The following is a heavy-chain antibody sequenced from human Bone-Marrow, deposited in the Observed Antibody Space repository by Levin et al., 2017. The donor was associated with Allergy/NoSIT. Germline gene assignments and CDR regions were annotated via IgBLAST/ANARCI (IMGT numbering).Heavy chain of an antibody. CDR1: GFTFSSYA. CDR2: ISGSGGST. D-gene: IGHD1-26*01. V-gene: IGHV3-23*01. Sequence: TGGSLRLSCAASGFTFSSYAMSWVRQAPGKGLEWVSAISGSGGSTYYADSVKGRFTISRDNSKNTLYLQMNSLRAEDTAVYYCAKEGIVGATTPYYFDYWGQGTLVTVSS. J-gene: IGHJ4*02. CDR3: AKEGIVGATTPYYFDY.